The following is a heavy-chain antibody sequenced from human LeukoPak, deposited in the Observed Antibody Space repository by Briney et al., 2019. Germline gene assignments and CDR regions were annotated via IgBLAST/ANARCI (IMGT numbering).Heavy chain of an antibody. J-gene: IGHJ3*02. CDR1: GFTFDDYA. CDR2: ISWNSDKT. Sequence: GGSLRLSCAASGFTFDDYAIYWVRQAPGKGLEWVSGISWNSDKTGYADSVKGRFSISRDNAKHSLYLQMNSLRIEDTALYYCARGGYSWNCGDGFDTWGQGTMVTVSS. V-gene: IGHV3-9*01. D-gene: IGHD1-1*01. CDR3: ARGGYSWNCGDGFDT.